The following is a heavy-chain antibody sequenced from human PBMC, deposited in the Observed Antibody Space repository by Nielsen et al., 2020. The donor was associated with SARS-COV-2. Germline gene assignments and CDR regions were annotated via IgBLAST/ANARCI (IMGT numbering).Heavy chain of an antibody. J-gene: IGHJ3*02. D-gene: IGHD3-22*01. CDR3: ARPIYYYDSSGYSTDAFDI. Sequence: SGPTLVKPTQTLTLTCTFSGFSLSTSGVGVGWIRQPPGKAPEWLALIYWDDDKRYSPSLKRRLTITKDTSKNQVVLTMTNMDPVDTATYYCARPIYYYDSSGYSTDAFDIWGQGTMVTVSS. CDR2: IYWDDDK. CDR1: GFSLSTSGVG. V-gene: IGHV2-5*02.